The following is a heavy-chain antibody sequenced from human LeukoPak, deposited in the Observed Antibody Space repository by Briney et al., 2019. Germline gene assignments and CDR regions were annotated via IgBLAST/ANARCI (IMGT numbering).Heavy chain of an antibody. J-gene: IGHJ4*02. CDR3: ARGVTTVDY. Sequence: SSETLSLTCTVSGGSISSSSYYWGWIRQPPGKGLEWIGSIYYSGSTYYNPSLKSRVTISVDTSKNQFSLKLSSVTAADTAVYYCARGVTTVDYWGQGTLVTVSS. CDR2: IYYSGST. V-gene: IGHV4-39*01. D-gene: IGHD1-1*01. CDR1: GGSISSSSYY.